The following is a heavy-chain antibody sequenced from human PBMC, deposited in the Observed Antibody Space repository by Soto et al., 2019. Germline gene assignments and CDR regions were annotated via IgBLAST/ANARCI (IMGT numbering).Heavy chain of an antibody. CDR2: ISSSSSYI. Sequence: VGSLRLSCAASGFTFSSYSMNWVRQAPGKGLEWVSSISSSSSYIYYADSVKGRFTISRDNAKNTLYLQMNSLRAEDTAVYYCARDQGRTAMVTGHAFDIWGQGTMVTVSS. J-gene: IGHJ3*02. CDR1: GFTFSSYS. CDR3: ARDQGRTAMVTGHAFDI. V-gene: IGHV3-21*01. D-gene: IGHD5-18*01.